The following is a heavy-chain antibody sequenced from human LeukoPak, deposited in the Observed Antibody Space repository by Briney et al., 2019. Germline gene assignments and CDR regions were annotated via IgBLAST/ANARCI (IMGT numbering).Heavy chain of an antibody. D-gene: IGHD1-1*01. V-gene: IGHV3-7*03. Sequence: GGSLRLSCAASGFTFRSYWMSWVRQAPGKGLEWVANIKQDGSEKYYVDSVKGRFTISRDNAKNSLYLQMNSLRAEDTAVYYCARSRPPMEDYWGQGTLVTVSS. CDR3: ARSRPPMEDY. CDR1: GFTFRSYW. J-gene: IGHJ4*02. CDR2: IKQDGSEK.